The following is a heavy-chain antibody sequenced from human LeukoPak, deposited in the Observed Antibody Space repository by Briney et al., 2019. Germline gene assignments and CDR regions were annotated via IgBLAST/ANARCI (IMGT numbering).Heavy chain of an antibody. CDR1: GYTFTSYG. CDR3: ARAYGSGSSYHPDY. D-gene: IGHD3-10*01. V-gene: IGHV1-2*02. J-gene: IGHJ4*02. Sequence: ASVKVSCKASGYTFTSYGISWVRQAPGQGLEYMGWINPNSGGTNSSQRFQDRVTLTRDTSISTAFMELTSLTSDDTAVYYCARAYGSGSSYHPDYWGQGTLVTVSS. CDR2: INPNSGGT.